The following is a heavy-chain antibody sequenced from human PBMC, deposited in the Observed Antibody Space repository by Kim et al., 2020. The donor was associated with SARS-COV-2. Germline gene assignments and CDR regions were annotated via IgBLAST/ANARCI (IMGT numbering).Heavy chain of an antibody. CDR2: IKTDGSGT. J-gene: IGHJ5*02. Sequence: GGSLRLSCAAAGFTWMHWVRQAPGKGLVWVSRIKTDGSGTRYADSVKGRFTISRHNARNTLYLQMNSLRAEDTAVYYCAGNYDSGGYSWFDTWAQGTVVTVPS. CDR1: GFTW. V-gene: IGHV3-74*01. CDR3: AGNYDSGGYSWFDT. D-gene: IGHD3-22*01.